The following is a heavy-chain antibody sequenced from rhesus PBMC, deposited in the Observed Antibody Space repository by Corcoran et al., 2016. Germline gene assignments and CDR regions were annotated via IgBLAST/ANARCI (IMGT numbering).Heavy chain of an antibody. V-gene: IGHV3S5*01. CDR2: INSGGGNT. CDR3: AKDPGYSGY. CDR1: GFTFSSYG. J-gene: IGHJ4*01. Sequence: EVQLVETGGGLVQPGGSLKLSCAASGFTFSSYGMSWVRQAPGKGLEWVSAINSGGGNTYYAYSVKGLFTISRDNSKNTLSLPMNSLRAEDTAVYYCAKDPGYSGYWGQGVLVTVSS. D-gene: IGHD5-30*01.